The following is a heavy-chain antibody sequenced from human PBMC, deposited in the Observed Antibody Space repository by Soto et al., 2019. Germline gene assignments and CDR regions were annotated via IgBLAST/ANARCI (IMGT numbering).Heavy chain of an antibody. Sequence: SETLSLTCAVYGGSFSGYYWSWIRQPPGKGLEWIGEINHSGSTNYNPSLKSRVTISVDTSKNQFSLKLSSVTAADTAVYYCARQVAHLRGVDVWGQGTTVTVSS. J-gene: IGHJ6*02. CDR1: GGSFSGYY. D-gene: IGHD5-12*01. CDR3: ARQVAHLRGVDV. CDR2: INHSGST. V-gene: IGHV4-34*01.